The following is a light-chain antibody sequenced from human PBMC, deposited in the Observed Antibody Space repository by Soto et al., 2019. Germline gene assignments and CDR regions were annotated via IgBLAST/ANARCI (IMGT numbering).Light chain of an antibody. CDR3: LQNNRYPWT. CDR1: QDISDF. J-gene: IGKJ1*01. V-gene: IGKV1-17*03. CDR2: AAS. Sequence: DIQMTQSPAAMSASVGDRVTITCRASQDISDFLAWCQQKPGEVPKRLIYAASSLESGVPSRFSGSGSGTEFTLTISSLQPEDFATYYCLQNNRYPWTFGQGTKVEIK.